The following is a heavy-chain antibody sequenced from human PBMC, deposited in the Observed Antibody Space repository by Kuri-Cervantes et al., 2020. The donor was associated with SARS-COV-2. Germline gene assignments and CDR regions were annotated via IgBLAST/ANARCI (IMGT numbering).Heavy chain of an antibody. V-gene: IGHV3-11*04. D-gene: IGHD3-3*01. Sequence: GGSLRLSCAASGFTFSDYYMSWIRQAPGKGLEWVSYISSSGSTIYYAGSVKGRFTISRDNAENSLYLQMNSLRAEDTAVYYCARTDFWSGYYVDYWGQGTLVTDSS. J-gene: IGHJ4*02. CDR3: ARTDFWSGYYVDY. CDR1: GFTFSDYY. CDR2: ISSSGSTI.